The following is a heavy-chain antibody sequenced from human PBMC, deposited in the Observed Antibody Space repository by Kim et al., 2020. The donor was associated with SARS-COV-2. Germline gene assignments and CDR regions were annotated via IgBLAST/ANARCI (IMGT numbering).Heavy chain of an antibody. J-gene: IGHJ4*02. D-gene: IGHD6-13*01. CDR2: ISWNSGSI. CDR3: AKNIAAAGPIDY. Sequence: GGSLRLSCAASGFTFDDYAMHWVRQAPGKGLEWVSGISWNSGSIGYADSVKGRFTISRDNAKNSLYLQMNSLRAEDTALYYCAKNIAAAGPIDYWGQGTLVTVSS. V-gene: IGHV3-9*01. CDR1: GFTFDDYA.